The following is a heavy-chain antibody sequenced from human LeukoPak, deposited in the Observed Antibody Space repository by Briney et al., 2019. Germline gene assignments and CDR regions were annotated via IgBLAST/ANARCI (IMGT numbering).Heavy chain of an antibody. CDR3: ARCSGGSCYLFDY. Sequence: PSETLSLTCTVSGGSISSYYWSWIRQPPGKGLEWIGYIYYSGSTSYNPSLKSRVTISVDTSKNQFSLKLSSVTAADTAVYYCARCSGGSCYLFDYWGQGTLVTVSS. V-gene: IGHV4-59*08. CDR2: IYYSGST. CDR1: GGSISSYY. J-gene: IGHJ4*02. D-gene: IGHD2-15*01.